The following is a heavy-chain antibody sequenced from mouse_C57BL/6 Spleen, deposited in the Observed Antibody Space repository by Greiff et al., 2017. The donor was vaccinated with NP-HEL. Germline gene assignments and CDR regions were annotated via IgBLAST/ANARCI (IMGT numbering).Heavy chain of an antibody. CDR1: GYAFSSSW. J-gene: IGHJ2*01. CDR2: IYPGDGDT. CDR3: VIYYYGSSYGY. Sequence: QVQLKQSGPELVKPGASVKISCKASGYAFSSSWMNWVKQRPGKGLEWIGRIYPGDGDTNYNGKFKGKATLTADKSSSTAYMQLSSLTSEDSAVYFCVIYYYGSSYGYWGQGTTLTVSS. D-gene: IGHD1-1*01. V-gene: IGHV1-82*01.